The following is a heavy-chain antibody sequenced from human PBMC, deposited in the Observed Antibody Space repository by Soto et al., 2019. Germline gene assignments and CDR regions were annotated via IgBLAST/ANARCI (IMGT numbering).Heavy chain of an antibody. CDR3: AREASVLIPAAQPSRFDS. J-gene: IGHJ4*02. CDR2: ISPYSGYT. Sequence: GASVKVSCKGFGYSFMKYGTNWVRQAPGQGLEWVGWISPYSGYTHSAQKFHGRLTLTTDTAASTAYMELGILRSADTALYYCAREASVLIPAAQPSRFDSWGQGTLVTVSS. V-gene: IGHV1-18*01. CDR1: GYSFMKYG. D-gene: IGHD2-2*01.